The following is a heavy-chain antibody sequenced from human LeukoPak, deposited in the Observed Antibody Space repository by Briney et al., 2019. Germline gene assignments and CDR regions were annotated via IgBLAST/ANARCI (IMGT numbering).Heavy chain of an antibody. Sequence: SVKVSCKASGGTFSSYAISWVRQAPGQGLEWMGGIIPIFGTANYAQKFQGRVTITADESTSTAYMELSSLRSEDTAVYYCASNGIVGATTLVYWGQGTLVTVSS. CDR2: IIPIFGTA. J-gene: IGHJ4*02. CDR1: GGTFSSYA. CDR3: ASNGIVGATTLVY. V-gene: IGHV1-69*13. D-gene: IGHD1-26*01.